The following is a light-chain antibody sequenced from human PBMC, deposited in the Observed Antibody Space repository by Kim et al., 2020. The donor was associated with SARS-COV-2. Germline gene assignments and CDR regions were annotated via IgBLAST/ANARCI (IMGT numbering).Light chain of an antibody. V-gene: IGLV2-14*03. CDR3: SSYTSSSTWV. CDR1: SSDVGGYNY. CDR2: DVS. Sequence: QSALTQPASVSGSPGQSITISCTGTSSDVGGYNYVSWYQQHPGKAPKLMIYDVSNRPSGVSNRISGSKSGDTASLTISGLQAEDEADYHCSSYTSSSTWVFGGGTQLTVL. J-gene: IGLJ3*02.